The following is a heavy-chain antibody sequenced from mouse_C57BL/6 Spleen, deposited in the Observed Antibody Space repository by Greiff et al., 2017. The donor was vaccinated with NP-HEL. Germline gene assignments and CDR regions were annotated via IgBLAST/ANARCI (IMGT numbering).Heavy chain of an antibody. CDR1: GFTFSSYG. CDR3: ASLLYDYGFAY. J-gene: IGHJ3*01. CDR2: ISSGGSYT. V-gene: IGHV5-6*01. Sequence: EVKLVESGGDLVKPGGSLKLSCAASGFTFSSYGMSWVRQTPDKRLEWVATISSGGSYTYYPDSVKGRFTISRDNANNTLYLQMSSLKSEDTAMYYCASLLYDYGFAYWGQGTLVTVSA. D-gene: IGHD2-4*01.